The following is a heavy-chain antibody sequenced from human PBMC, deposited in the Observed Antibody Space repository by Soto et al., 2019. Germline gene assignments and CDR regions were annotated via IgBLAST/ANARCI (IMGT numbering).Heavy chain of an antibody. V-gene: IGHV6-1*01. Sequence: SQTLSLTCAISGDSVSSHSAAWHWIRLSPSRGLEGLGRTYYRSRWFGVYAPSVKSRIRINPDTSRHQCSLQLNSVTPDHTGIYYCARCPGSLHHRGQGTLVTVSS. J-gene: IGHJ4*02. CDR1: GDSVSSHSAA. CDR2: TYYRSRWFG. D-gene: IGHD1-1*01. CDR3: ARCPGSLHH.